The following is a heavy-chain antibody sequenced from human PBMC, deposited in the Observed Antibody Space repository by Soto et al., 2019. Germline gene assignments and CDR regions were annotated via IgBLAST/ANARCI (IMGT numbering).Heavy chain of an antibody. CDR2: INSDGSST. CDR3: ARVITMVRGGRYGMDV. Sequence: GSLRLSCAASGFTFSSYWMHWVRQAPGKGLVWVSRINSDGSSTSYADSVKGRFTISRDNAKNTLYLQMNSLRAEDTAVYYCARVITMVRGGRYGMDVWGQGTTVTVSS. D-gene: IGHD3-10*01. CDR1: GFTFSSYW. V-gene: IGHV3-74*01. J-gene: IGHJ6*02.